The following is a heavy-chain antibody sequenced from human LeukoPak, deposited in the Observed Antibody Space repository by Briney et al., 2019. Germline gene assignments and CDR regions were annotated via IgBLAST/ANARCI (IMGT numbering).Heavy chain of an antibody. Sequence: AETLSLTCSVSGGSISSYSWTWIRQPPGKGLEWIGFIDYSGSSNYNPSLKSRVTISADPSKNHFSLNLTSVTAADTAVYFCARDHPVADWAADIWGRGTMVTVSS. D-gene: IGHD3-9*01. CDR3: ARDHPVADWAADI. J-gene: IGHJ3*02. V-gene: IGHV4-59*01. CDR2: IDYSGSS. CDR1: GGSISSYS.